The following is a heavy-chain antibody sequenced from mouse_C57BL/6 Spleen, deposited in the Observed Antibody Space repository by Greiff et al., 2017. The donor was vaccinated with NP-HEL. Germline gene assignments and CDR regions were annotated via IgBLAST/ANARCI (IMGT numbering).Heavy chain of an antibody. CDR1: GYTFTDYE. D-gene: IGHD1-1*02. J-gene: IGHJ4*01. Sequence: QVQLKQSGAELVRPGASVTLSCKASGYTFTDYEMHWVKQTPVHGLEWIGAIDPETGGTAYNQKFKGKAILTADKSPSTAYMELRSLTSEDSAVDYYTTGWWGPYAMDYWGQGTSVTVSS. CDR2: IDPETGGT. CDR3: TTGWWGPYAMDY. V-gene: IGHV1-15*01.